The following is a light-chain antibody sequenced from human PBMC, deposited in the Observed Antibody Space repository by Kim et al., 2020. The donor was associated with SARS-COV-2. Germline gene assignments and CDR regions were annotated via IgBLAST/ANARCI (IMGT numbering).Light chain of an antibody. V-gene: IGLV4-69*01. Sequence: QLVLTQSPSASASLGASVKLTCTLSSDHSTYAIAWHQQQPEKGPRFLMKLKSDGRHIKGDGIPDRFSGSSSGAERYLTISSLQSDDEAEYYCHTWGTGIWVFGGGTKLTVL. CDR3: HTWGTGIWV. CDR1: SDHSTYA. J-gene: IGLJ3*02. CDR2: LKSDGRH.